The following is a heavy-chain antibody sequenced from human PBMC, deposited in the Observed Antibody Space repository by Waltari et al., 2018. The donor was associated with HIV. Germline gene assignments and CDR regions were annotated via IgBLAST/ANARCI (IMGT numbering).Heavy chain of an antibody. D-gene: IGHD3-9*01. V-gene: IGHV3-53*01. CDR2: IYSGGST. CDR3: ARDSPRSQTGAFDI. Sequence: EVQLVESGGGLIQPGGSLGLSCAASGFTVSRNYMSWVRQAPGKGLEWVSVIYSGGSTYYADSVKGRFTISRDNSKNTLYLQMNSLRAEDTAVYYCARDSPRSQTGAFDIWGQGTMVTVSS. J-gene: IGHJ3*02. CDR1: GFTVSRNY.